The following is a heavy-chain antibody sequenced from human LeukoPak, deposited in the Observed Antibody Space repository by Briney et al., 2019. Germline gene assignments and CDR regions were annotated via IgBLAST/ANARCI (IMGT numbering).Heavy chain of an antibody. Sequence: GGSLRLSCAASGFTFSSYGIHWVRQAPGKGLEWVAFIRYDGNNKYYADSVKGRFTISRDNSKNTLYLQMNSLRTEDTAVYYCARVSAHAGIAVAASDYWGQGTLVTVSS. CDR1: GFTFSSYG. D-gene: IGHD6-19*01. J-gene: IGHJ4*02. CDR2: IRYDGNNK. CDR3: ARVSAHAGIAVAASDY. V-gene: IGHV3-30*02.